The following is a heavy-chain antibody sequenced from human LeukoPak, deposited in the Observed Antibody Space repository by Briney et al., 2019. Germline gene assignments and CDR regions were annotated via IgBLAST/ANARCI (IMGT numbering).Heavy chain of an antibody. D-gene: IGHD5/OR15-5a*01. CDR3: AKAHGYTVYDPGDY. J-gene: IGHJ4*02. Sequence: PSETLSLTCTVSGGSIRSSYYYWGWVRQAPGKGLEWVAVLSYDGSNKYYADSVKGRFTISRDNSKNTLYLQMNSLRAEDTAVYYCAKAHGYTVYDPGDYWGQGTLVTVSS. CDR2: LSYDGSNK. CDR1: GGSIRSSYY. V-gene: IGHV3-30-3*01.